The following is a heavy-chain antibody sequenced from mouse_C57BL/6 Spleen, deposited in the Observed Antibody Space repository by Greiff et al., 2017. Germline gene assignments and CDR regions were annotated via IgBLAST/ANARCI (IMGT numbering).Heavy chain of an antibody. D-gene: IGHD2-10*02. Sequence: QVQLQQPGAELVRPGTSVKLSCKASGYTFTSYWMHWVKQRPGQGLEWIGVIDPSGSYTNYNQKFKGKATLTVDTSSSTAYMQLSSLTSEDSAVYYCARYPQVWYYARDYWGQGTSVTVSS. CDR3: ARYPQVWYYARDY. J-gene: IGHJ4*01. CDR1: GYTFTSYW. CDR2: IDPSGSYT. V-gene: IGHV1-59*01.